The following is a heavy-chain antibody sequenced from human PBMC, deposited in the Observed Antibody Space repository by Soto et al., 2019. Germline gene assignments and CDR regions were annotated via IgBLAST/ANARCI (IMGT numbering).Heavy chain of an antibody. CDR2: ISSSGSTI. CDR1: GFTFSSYE. Sequence: GGSLRLSCAASGFTFSSYEMNWVRQAPGKGLEWVSYISSSGSTIYYADSVKGRFTISRDNAKNSLYLQMNSLRAEDTAVYYCARVPVVVVPAAIYLYYYYYGMDVWGQGTTVTVSS. V-gene: IGHV3-48*03. D-gene: IGHD2-2*01. J-gene: IGHJ6*02. CDR3: ARVPVVVVPAAIYLYYYYYGMDV.